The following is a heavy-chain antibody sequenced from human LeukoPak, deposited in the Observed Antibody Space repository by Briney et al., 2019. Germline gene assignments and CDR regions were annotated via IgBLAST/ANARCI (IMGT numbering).Heavy chain of an antibody. CDR3: ARDRGTWNDDGFDY. CDR1: GDSISRGDYY. Sequence: SETLSLTCTVSGDSISRGDYYWSGIRQPAGRGLEWIGRIYISGSTNYNPSLKSRVTMSVDTSKNQFSLKLSSVTAADTAVYYCARDRGTWNDDGFDYWGQGTLVTVSS. J-gene: IGHJ4*02. V-gene: IGHV4-61*02. D-gene: IGHD1-1*01. CDR2: IYISGST.